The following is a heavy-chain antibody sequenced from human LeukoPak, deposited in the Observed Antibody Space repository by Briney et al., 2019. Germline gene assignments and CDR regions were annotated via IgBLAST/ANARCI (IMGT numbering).Heavy chain of an antibody. CDR2: LYSTGTT. V-gene: IGHV3-53*01. J-gene: IGHJ3*02. Sequence: PGGSLRLSCAASGFTVSGNYMSWVRQAQGKGLEWVSVLYSTGTTYYADSVKGRFTISRDNSKNTMYLQMNSLRAEDTAVYYCAKDVIVGATHDAFDIWGQGTMVAVSS. CDR1: GFTVSGNY. CDR3: AKDVIVGATHDAFDI. D-gene: IGHD1-26*01.